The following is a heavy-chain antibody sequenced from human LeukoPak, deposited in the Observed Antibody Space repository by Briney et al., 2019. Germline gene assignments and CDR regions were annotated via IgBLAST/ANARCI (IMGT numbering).Heavy chain of an antibody. Sequence: PGGSLRLSCVASGFSFGSSGMNWVRQAPGKGLEWVSYISSTATIYYADFLKGRFTISRDNAKNSLYLQMNSLRAEDMALYYCWCAGFGEIFDYYYMDVWGKGTTVTVSS. J-gene: IGHJ6*03. V-gene: IGHV3-48*04. CDR2: ISSTATI. D-gene: IGHD3-10*01. CDR1: GFSFGSSG. CDR3: WCAGFGEIFDYYYMDV.